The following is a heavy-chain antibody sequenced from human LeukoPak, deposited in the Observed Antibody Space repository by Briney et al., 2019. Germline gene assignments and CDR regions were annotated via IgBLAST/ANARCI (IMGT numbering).Heavy chain of an antibody. J-gene: IGHJ4*02. CDR3: ARVGALSSSWLLY. D-gene: IGHD6-13*01. Sequence: GGSLRLSCAASGFTFRAYAMHWVRQAPGKGLEWLAVISNDGTIQYYADSLKGRFTISRDNARNSLYLHMNSLRAEDTAVYYCARVGALSSSWLLYWGQGTLVTVSS. CDR1: GFTFRAYA. CDR2: ISNDGTIQ. V-gene: IGHV3-30*04.